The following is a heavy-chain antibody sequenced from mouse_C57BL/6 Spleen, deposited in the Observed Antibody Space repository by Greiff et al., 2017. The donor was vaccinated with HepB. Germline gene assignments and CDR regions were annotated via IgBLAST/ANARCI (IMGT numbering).Heavy chain of an antibody. Sequence: VQLKQSGPELVKPGASVKISCKASGYTFTDYYMNWVKQSHGKSLEWIGDINPNNGGTSYNQKFKGKATLTVDKSSSTAYMELRSLTSEDSAVYYCAKTGTWWYFDVWGTGTTVTVSS. CDR3: AKTGTWWYFDV. J-gene: IGHJ1*03. V-gene: IGHV1-26*01. D-gene: IGHD4-1*01. CDR2: INPNNGGT. CDR1: GYTFTDYY.